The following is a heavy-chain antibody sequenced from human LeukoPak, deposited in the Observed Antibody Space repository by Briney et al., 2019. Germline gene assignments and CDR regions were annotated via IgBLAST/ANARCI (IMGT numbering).Heavy chain of an antibody. V-gene: IGHV3-9*01. CDR1: GFTFDDYA. CDR2: ISWNSGSI. J-gene: IGHJ4*02. Sequence: GGSLRLSCAASGFTFDDYAMHWVRQAPGKGLEWVSGISWNSGSIGYADSVKGRFTISRDNAKNSLYLQMNSLRAEDTALYYCAKDSGDYYDSSGYYEGWYFDYWGQGTLVTVSS. D-gene: IGHD3-22*01. CDR3: AKDSGDYYDSSGYYEGWYFDY.